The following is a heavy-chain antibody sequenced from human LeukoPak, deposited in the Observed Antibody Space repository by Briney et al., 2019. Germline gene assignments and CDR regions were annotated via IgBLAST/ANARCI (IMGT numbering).Heavy chain of an antibody. CDR3: ARDEGTRGYSYGFCLDY. J-gene: IGHJ4*02. V-gene: IGHV3-21*01. CDR2: ISSSSSYI. Sequence: PGGSLRLPCAASGFTFSSYSMNWVRQAPGKGLEWVSSISSSSSYIYYVDSVKGRFTISRDNAKNSLYLQMNSLRAEDTAVYYCARDEGTRGYSYGFCLDYWGQGTLVTVSS. D-gene: IGHD5-18*01. CDR1: GFTFSSYS.